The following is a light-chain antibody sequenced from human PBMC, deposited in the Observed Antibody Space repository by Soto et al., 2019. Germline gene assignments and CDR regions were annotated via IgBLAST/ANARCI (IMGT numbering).Light chain of an antibody. Sequence: EIVLTQSPATLSLSPGERATLSCRASQSVNTYLAWYQQKPGQAPRLLIYDASNRATGIPARFSGSGSGTDFTLTISSLEPEDFAVYYCQQRRGWPPGITFGGGTKVEIK. CDR2: DAS. CDR1: QSVNTY. CDR3: QQRRGWPPGIT. V-gene: IGKV3-11*01. J-gene: IGKJ4*02.